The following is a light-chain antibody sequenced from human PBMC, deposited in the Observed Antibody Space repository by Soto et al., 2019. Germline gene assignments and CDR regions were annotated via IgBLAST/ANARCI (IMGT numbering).Light chain of an antibody. V-gene: IGLV2-23*01. CDR2: EGS. CDR3: CSYAGRSTLV. J-gene: IGLJ3*02. CDR1: SSDVGSYNL. Sequence: QSALTQPASVSGSPGQSITISCTGSSSDVGSYNLVSWHQQYPGQAPKLMIYEGSKRPSGVSNRFSGSTSGNTASLTISGLQAEDEADYYCCSYAGRSTLVFGGGTKLTVL.